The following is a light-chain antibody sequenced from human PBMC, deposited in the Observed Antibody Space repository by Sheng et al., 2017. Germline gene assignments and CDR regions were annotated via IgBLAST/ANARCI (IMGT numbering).Light chain of an antibody. CDR2: LAS. J-gene: IGKJ4*01. Sequence: IVLTQSPLSLPVTPGEPASISCRSNQSLLHSNGYNYLDWYLQRPGQPPRLLIYLASTRASGVPDRFSGSGSGTDFTLKISKVESDDVGVYYCMQAVRRLTFGGGTKVDI. V-gene: IGKV2-28*01. CDR1: QSLLHSNGYNY. CDR3: MQAVRRLT.